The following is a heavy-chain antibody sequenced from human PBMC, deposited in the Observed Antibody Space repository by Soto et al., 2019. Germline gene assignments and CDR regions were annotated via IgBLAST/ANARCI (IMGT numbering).Heavy chain of an antibody. V-gene: IGHV3-74*01. D-gene: IGHD4-17*01. Sequence: QPGGSLRLSCAASGFTFSSYWMHWVRQVPGKGLVWVSRIHFDGSTTHYADSVKGRFTISRDNAKNTLSLQMNSLRAEDTAVYYCARDDYGKNGGAFDIWGQGTMVTVSS. CDR3: ARDDYGKNGGAFDI. CDR1: GFTFSSYW. J-gene: IGHJ3*02. CDR2: IHFDGSTT.